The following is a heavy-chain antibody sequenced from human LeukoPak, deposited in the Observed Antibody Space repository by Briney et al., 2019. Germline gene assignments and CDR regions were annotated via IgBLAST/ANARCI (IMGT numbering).Heavy chain of an antibody. CDR3: AREQSSSTSRCLDY. CDR1: GGSFSGYY. Sequence: SETLSLTCAVYGGSFSGYYWSWIRQPPGKGLEWIGEINHSGSTNYNPSLKSRVAMSVDTSKNQFSLKLSSVTAADTAVYYCAREQSSSTSRCLDYWGQGTLVTVSS. J-gene: IGHJ4*02. D-gene: IGHD6-6*01. V-gene: IGHV4-34*01. CDR2: INHSGST.